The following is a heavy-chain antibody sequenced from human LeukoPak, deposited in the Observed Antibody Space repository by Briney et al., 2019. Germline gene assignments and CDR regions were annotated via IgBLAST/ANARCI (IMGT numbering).Heavy chain of an antibody. Sequence: SETLSLTCTVSGGSISSYYWSWIRQPPGKGLEWIGYIYYSGSTNYNPSLKSRVTISVDTSKNQFSLKLSSVTAADTAVYYCARGGGSHYGVDYWGQGTLVTVSS. CDR2: IYYSGST. CDR3: ARGGGSHYGVDY. CDR1: GGSISSYY. J-gene: IGHJ4*02. D-gene: IGHD1-26*01. V-gene: IGHV4-59*01.